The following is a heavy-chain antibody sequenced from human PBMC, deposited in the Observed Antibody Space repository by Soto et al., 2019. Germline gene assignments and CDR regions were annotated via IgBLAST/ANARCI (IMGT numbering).Heavy chain of an antibody. Sequence: QLQLQESGPGLVKPSETLSLTYTVSGGSISSSSFHWGWIRQPPGKGLEWIGRIYYSGSTYYSPPHKSRVTISVDTSKNLFSLKLSSVTAADTAVYYCARRERASVTDWGFDPWGQGTLVTLSS. CDR1: GGSISSSSFH. J-gene: IGHJ5*02. CDR3: ARRERASVTDWGFDP. D-gene: IGHD3-9*01. V-gene: IGHV4-39*01. CDR2: IYYSGST.